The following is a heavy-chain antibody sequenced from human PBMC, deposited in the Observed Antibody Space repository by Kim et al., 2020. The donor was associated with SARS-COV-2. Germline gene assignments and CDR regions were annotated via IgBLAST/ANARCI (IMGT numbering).Heavy chain of an antibody. CDR3: VRDRSVTTVDYFDY. V-gene: IGHV3-21*01. CDR1: GFTFSTYT. D-gene: IGHD4-4*01. Sequence: GGSLRLSCAASGFTFSTYTMNWVRQAPGKGLEWVSSINSGSSSIFYADSVRGRFTNSRDNAKNSLYLLMNSLRAEDTAVYYCVRDRSVTTVDYFDYWGQGILVTVSS. J-gene: IGHJ4*02. CDR2: INSGSSSI.